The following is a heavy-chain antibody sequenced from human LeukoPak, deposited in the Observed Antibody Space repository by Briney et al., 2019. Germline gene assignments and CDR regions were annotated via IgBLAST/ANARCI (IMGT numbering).Heavy chain of an antibody. CDR1: GFTFSSYA. D-gene: IGHD3-10*01. Sequence: PGGSLRLSCAASGFTFSSYAMSWVRQAPGKGLEWVSAISGSGGSTYYADSVKGRFTISRDNAKNSLYLQMNSLRAEDTAAYYCARPAGPGAPYYYGMDVWGQGTTVTVSS. CDR2: ISGSGGST. J-gene: IGHJ6*02. V-gene: IGHV3-23*01. CDR3: ARPAGPGAPYYYGMDV.